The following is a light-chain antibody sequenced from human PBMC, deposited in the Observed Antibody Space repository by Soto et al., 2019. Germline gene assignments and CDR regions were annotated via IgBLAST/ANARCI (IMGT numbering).Light chain of an antibody. CDR1: SSDVGGYNY. V-gene: IGLV2-14*01. CDR2: DVS. J-gene: IGLJ2*01. CDR3: SSYTSSSTVV. Sequence: QCALTQPASVSGSPGQSITISCTGTSSDVGGYNYVSWYQQHPGKAPKLMIYDVSNRSSGVSNRFSGSKSGNTASLTISGLQAEDEADYYCSSYTSSSTVVFGGGTKLTVL.